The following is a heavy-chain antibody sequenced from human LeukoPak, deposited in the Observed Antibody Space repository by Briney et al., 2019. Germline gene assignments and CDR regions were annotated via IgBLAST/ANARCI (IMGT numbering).Heavy chain of an antibody. Sequence: ASVKVSCKASGYTFTSYDIHWVRQATGQGLEWMGWMNPKSGNTGYAQKFQGRVTMTRNTSISTAYMELSSLRSDNTAVYYCARAAPLLSDPFDYWGQGTLVTVSS. V-gene: IGHV1-8*01. D-gene: IGHD3-10*01. CDR3: ARAAPLLSDPFDY. CDR1: GYTFTSYD. J-gene: IGHJ4*02. CDR2: MNPKSGNT.